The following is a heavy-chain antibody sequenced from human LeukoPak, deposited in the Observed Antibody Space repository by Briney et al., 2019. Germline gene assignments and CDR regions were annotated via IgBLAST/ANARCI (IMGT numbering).Heavy chain of an antibody. V-gene: IGHV1-2*02. CDR2: INPNSGGT. Sequence: ASVTVSCKASGYTFTGYSMHWVRQDAGQGLEWMGWINPNSGGTNYAQKFQGRVTITADKSTSTAYMELSSLRSEDTAVYYCASPLVEAFDIWGQGTMVTVSS. CDR1: GYTFTGYS. CDR3: ASPLVEAFDI. D-gene: IGHD2-21*01. J-gene: IGHJ3*02.